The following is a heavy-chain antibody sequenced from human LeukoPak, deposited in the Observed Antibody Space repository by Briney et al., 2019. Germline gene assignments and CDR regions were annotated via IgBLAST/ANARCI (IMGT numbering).Heavy chain of an antibody. D-gene: IGHD6-19*01. CDR3: ARDVGSGWFDY. V-gene: IGHV3-7*01. CDR2: IRQDGSEK. Sequence: GGSLRLSCAASGFSFSSYWMSWVRQAPGKGLEWVANIRQDGSEKYYVGSVKGRFTISRDNAKNSLYLQMNSLRAEDTAVYYCARDVGSGWFDYWGLGTLVTVSS. CDR1: GFSFSSYW. J-gene: IGHJ4*02.